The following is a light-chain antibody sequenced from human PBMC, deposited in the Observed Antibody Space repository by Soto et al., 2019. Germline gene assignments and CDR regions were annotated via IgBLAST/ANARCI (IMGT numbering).Light chain of an antibody. CDR2: LESSGSY. CDR1: SGHSSYI. V-gene: IGLV4-60*02. Sequence: QLVLTQSSSASASLGSSVKLTCTLSSGHSSYIIAWHQQQPGKAPRYLMKLESSGSYNKGSGVPYRFSGSSSGADRYLIISNLQFEDEADYYCETWDSNTWVFGGGTKLT. J-gene: IGLJ3*02. CDR3: ETWDSNTWV.